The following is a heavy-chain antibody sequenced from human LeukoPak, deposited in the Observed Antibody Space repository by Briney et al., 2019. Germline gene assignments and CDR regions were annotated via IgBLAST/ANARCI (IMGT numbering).Heavy chain of an antibody. V-gene: IGHV5-51*01. D-gene: IGHD5-24*01. CDR3: ARMGGRDGYKGILGY. J-gene: IGHJ4*02. CDR1: GYTFTTYW. Sequence: GESLKISCKGSGYTFTTYWIGWVRQMPGKGLEWMGIIYPGDSDTRYSPSFQGQVTISADKSISTAYLQWSSLKASDTAMYYCARMGGRDGYKGILGYWGQGTLVTVSS. CDR2: IYPGDSDT.